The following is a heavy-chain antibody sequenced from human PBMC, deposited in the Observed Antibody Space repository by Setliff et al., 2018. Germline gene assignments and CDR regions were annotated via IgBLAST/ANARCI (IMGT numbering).Heavy chain of an antibody. D-gene: IGHD3-10*01. CDR1: GGSFSGDY. Sequence: SETLSLTCVVYGGSFSGDYWSWIRQPPGKGLEWIGEINHSGSTNHNPSLKSRVTISVDTSKNQFSLKLSSVTAADTAVYYCAGWFGELYGFDPWGQGTLVTVSS. V-gene: IGHV4-34*01. CDR2: INHSGST. CDR3: AGWFGELYGFDP. J-gene: IGHJ5*02.